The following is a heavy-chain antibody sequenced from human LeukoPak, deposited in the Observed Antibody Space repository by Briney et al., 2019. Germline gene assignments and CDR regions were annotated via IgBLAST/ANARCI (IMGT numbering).Heavy chain of an antibody. J-gene: IGHJ4*02. CDR3: ARGRFGNTSLAPLAY. V-gene: IGHV1-18*01. CDR1: GYTFTSYG. Sequence: ASVKVSCKASGYTFTSYGISWVRQAPGQGLEWMGWISAYNGNTNYAQKLQGRVTMTTDTSTSTAYMELRSLRSDDTAVYYCARGRFGNTSLAPLAYWGQGPLFTVPS. CDR2: ISAYNGNT. D-gene: IGHD2-2*01.